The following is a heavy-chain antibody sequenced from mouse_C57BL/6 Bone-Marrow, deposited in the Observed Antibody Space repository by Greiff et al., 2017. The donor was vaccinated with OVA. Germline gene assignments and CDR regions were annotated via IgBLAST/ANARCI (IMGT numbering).Heavy chain of an antibody. D-gene: IGHD2-4*01. CDR3: ARGIYYDYGWYFDV. V-gene: IGHV1-64*01. CDR1: GYTFTSYW. J-gene: IGHJ1*03. Sequence: QVQLQQPGAELVKPGASVKLSCKASGYTFTSYWMHWVKQRPGQGLEWIGMIHPNSGSNNYNEKFKSKATLTVDKSSSTAYMQLSSLTSEDSAVYYCARGIYYDYGWYFDVWGTGTTVTVSS. CDR2: IHPNSGSN.